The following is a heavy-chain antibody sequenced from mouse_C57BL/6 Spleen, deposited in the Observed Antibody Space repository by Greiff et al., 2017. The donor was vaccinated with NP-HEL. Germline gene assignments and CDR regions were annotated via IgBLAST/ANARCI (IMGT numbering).Heavy chain of an antibody. Sequence: QVQLQQPGAELVRPGSSVKLSCKASGYTFTSYWMDWVKQRPGQGLEWIGNIYPSDSETHYNQKFKDKATLTVDKYSSTAYMQLSSLTSEDSAVYYCARRGNSSGYPWFAYWGQGTLVTVSA. D-gene: IGHD3-2*02. CDR3: ARRGNSSGYPWFAY. V-gene: IGHV1-61*01. CDR1: GYTFTSYW. J-gene: IGHJ3*01. CDR2: IYPSDSET.